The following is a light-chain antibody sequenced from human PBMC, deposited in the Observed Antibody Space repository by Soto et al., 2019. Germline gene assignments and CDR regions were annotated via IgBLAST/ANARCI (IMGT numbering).Light chain of an antibody. CDR3: SSYTSSSTPVV. CDR1: SSDVGGYNY. CDR2: EDS. V-gene: IGLV2-14*01. J-gene: IGLJ2*01. Sequence: QSALTQPASVSGSPGQSITISCTGTSSDVGGYNYVSWYQQHPGKAPKLMIYEDSNRPSGVSNRFSGSKSGNTASLTISGLQADDDADYYCSSYTSSSTPVVFGGGTKLTVL.